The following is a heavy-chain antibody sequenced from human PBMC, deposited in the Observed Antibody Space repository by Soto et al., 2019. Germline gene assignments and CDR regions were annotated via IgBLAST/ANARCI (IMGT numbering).Heavy chain of an antibody. J-gene: IGHJ5*02. CDR1: GYTFTSYY. CDR3: AREFQYYYDSSGYLQLADPYNWFDP. Sequence: ASVKVSCKASGYTFTSYYMHWVRQAPGQGLEWMGIINPSGGSTSYAQKFQGRVTTTRDTSTSTVYMELSSLRSEDTAVYYCAREFQYYYDSSGYLQLADPYNWFDPWGQGTLVTVSS. D-gene: IGHD3-22*01. V-gene: IGHV1-46*01. CDR2: INPSGGST.